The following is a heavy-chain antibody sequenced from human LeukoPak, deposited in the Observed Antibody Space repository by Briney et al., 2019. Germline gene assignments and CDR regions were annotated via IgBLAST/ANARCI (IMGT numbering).Heavy chain of an antibody. CDR2: IYPGDSDT. Sequence: GESLKISCKGSGYSFTSYWIGWVRQMPGKGLEWMGIIYPGDSDTRYSPSFQGQVTISADKSISTAYLQWSSLKASGTAMYSCARRTYYGSGSGSGMAVWGQGTTVPVSS. D-gene: IGHD3-10*01. J-gene: IGHJ6*02. V-gene: IGHV5-51*01. CDR1: GYSFTSYW. CDR3: ARRTYYGSGSGSGMAV.